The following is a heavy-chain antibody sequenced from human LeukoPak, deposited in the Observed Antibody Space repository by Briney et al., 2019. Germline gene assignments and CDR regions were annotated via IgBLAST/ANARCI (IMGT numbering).Heavy chain of an antibody. J-gene: IGHJ5*02. V-gene: IGHV4-30-4*08. D-gene: IGHD3-3*01. CDR3: AREGRDFWSGSRGWFDP. CDR1: GVSISSGGYY. CDR2: IYYSGST. Sequence: PSETLSLTCTVSGVSISSGGYYWSWIRQHPGKGLEWIGYIYYSGSTFYNPSLKSRITISVDTSKNQFSLRLSSVTAADTAVYYCAREGRDFWSGSRGWFDPWGQGTLVTVSS.